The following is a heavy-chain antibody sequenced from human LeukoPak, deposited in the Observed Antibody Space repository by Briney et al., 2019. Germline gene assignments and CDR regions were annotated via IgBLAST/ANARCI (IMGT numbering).Heavy chain of an antibody. CDR2: IYHSGNI. CDR1: GGSISSTTYY. J-gene: IGHJ3*02. V-gene: IGHV4-39*01. D-gene: IGHD3-22*01. CDR3: ARHDSSGPYNAFDI. Sequence: SETLSLTCTVSGGSISSTTYYWVWIRQPPGKGLEWIGSIYHSGNIYYNPSLSSRVTISVDTSRTQFSLKLSSGTAADTAVYYCARHDSSGPYNAFDIWGQGTMVTVSS.